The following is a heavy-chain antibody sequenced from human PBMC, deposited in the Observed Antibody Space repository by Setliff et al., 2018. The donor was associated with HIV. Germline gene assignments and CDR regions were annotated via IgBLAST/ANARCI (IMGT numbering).Heavy chain of an antibody. Sequence: SVKVSCKAFGGTFSSYGIVWFRQAPGQGLEWMGGIVPIDGRPSYAQKFQDRVTITADESTSTAYMELRSLRSEDTALYYCARSEVRGVMTHYFDYWGQGTQVTVSS. D-gene: IGHD3-10*01. J-gene: IGHJ4*02. CDR3: ARSEVRGVMTHYFDY. CDR2: IVPIDGRP. CDR1: GGTFSSYG. V-gene: IGHV1-69*13.